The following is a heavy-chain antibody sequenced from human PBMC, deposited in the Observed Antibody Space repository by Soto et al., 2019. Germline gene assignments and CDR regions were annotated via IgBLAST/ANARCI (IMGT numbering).Heavy chain of an antibody. CDR1: GYTLTELS. CDR3: AITPPEYTRSGYGDYAYYYYGMDV. D-gene: IGHD4-17*01. V-gene: IGHV1-24*01. CDR2: FDPEDGET. J-gene: IGHJ6*02. Sequence: ASVKVSCKVSGYTLTELSMHWVRQAPGKGLEWMGGFDPEDGETIYAQKFQGRVTMTEDTSTDTAYMELSGLRSEDTAVYYCAITPPEYTRSGYGDYAYYYYGMDVWGQGTTVTVSS.